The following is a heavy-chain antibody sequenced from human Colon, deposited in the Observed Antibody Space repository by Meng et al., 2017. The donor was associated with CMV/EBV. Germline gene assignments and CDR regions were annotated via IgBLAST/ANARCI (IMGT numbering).Heavy chain of an antibody. CDR1: GFNVNKNY. D-gene: IGHD3-22*01. Sequence: GGSLRLSCAVSGFNVNKNYMNWVRQAPGKGLEWVSVLYSDGATFVDYTDYADSVRGRFTISRDSAKNSLYLQMNSLRAEDTAVYFCARYNYDSSGYYFDSWGQGTLVTVSS. CDR3: ARYNYDSSGYYFDS. CDR2: LYSDGATFVDYT. V-gene: IGHV3-21*01. J-gene: IGHJ4*02.